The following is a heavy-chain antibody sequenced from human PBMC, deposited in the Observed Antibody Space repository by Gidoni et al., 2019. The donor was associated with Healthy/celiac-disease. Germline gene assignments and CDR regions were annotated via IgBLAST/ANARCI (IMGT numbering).Heavy chain of an antibody. CDR3: ARDKGPLTYYYGSGSYYTRLYYFDY. CDR1: GFTFSSYS. J-gene: IGHJ4*02. CDR2: ISSSSSYI. V-gene: IGHV3-21*01. D-gene: IGHD3-10*01. Sequence: EVQLVESGGGLVKPGGSLRLSCAASGFTFSSYSMNWVRQAPGKGLEWVSSISSSSSYIYYADSVKGRFTISRDNAKNSLYLQMNSLRAEDTAVYYCARDKGPLTYYYGSGSYYTRLYYFDYWGQGTLVTVSS.